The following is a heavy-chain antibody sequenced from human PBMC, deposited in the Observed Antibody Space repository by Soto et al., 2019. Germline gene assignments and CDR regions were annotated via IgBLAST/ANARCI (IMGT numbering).Heavy chain of an antibody. D-gene: IGHD1-7*01. V-gene: IGHV4-4*01. Sequence: PTEPLSLTCAVSGGSFTSNNWWTWVRQPPGQGLEWIGEIYRTGSTNYNPSLKSRVTISLDKSENQFSLKVTSLTAADTAVYFFASRNAGTNVDNCGQGTLVTISA. J-gene: IGHJ4*01. CDR3: ASRNAGTNVDN. CDR2: IYRTGST. CDR1: GGSFTSNNW.